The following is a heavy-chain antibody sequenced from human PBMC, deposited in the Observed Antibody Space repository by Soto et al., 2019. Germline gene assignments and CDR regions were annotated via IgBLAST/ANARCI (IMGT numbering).Heavy chain of an antibody. J-gene: IGHJ4*02. CDR2: IDWDDDK. V-gene: IGHV2-70*04. CDR1: GFSLSTGGRR. Sequence: SCPTLVNPTQTLTLTCTFSGFSLSTGGRRVSWLRQPPGKALEWLARIDWDDDKFYNTSLKTRLTISKDTSKNQVVLTMTNMDPVDTATYYCARSSYESSGYYSPDLTFDFWGPGTLVTVSS. CDR3: ARSSYESSGYYSPDLTFDF. D-gene: IGHD3-22*01.